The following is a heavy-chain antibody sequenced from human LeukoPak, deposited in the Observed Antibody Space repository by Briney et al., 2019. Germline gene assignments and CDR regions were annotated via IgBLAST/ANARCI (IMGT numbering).Heavy chain of an antibody. CDR2: IYPGDSDT. CDR1: GSTFSNYW. Sequence: GASLQISCEASGSTFSNYWIGWVRQMPGKGLEWMGIIYPGDSDTRYSPSFQGQVTISADKSISTAYLQWSSLKASDTAMYYCARTMVRGVIISPNFDYWGQGTLVTVSS. V-gene: IGHV5-51*01. D-gene: IGHD3-10*01. J-gene: IGHJ4*02. CDR3: ARTMVRGVIISPNFDY.